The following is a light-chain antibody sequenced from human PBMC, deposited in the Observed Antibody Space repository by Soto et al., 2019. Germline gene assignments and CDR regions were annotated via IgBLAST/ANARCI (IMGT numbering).Light chain of an antibody. Sequence: ALTQPASVSGSPGQSITISCTGTVGLVSWYQQHPGKVPKLIIYDDTKRPSGVSSRFWGSKSGNTASLTISGLQAEDEADYYCCLYVGGRTYVFGTGAKVTVL. V-gene: IGLV2-23*01. J-gene: IGLJ1*01. CDR2: DDT. CDR1: VGL. CDR3: CLYVGGRTYV.